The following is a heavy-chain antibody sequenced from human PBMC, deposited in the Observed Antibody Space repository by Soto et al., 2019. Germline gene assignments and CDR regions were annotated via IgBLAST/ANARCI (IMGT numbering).Heavy chain of an antibody. V-gene: IGHV3-30-3*02. CDR2: ISYDGSNK. J-gene: IGHJ4*02. CDR1: GFTFSSYA. CDR3: AKLNYDSSAGY. Sequence: GGSLRLSCAASGFTFSSYAMHWVRQAPGKGLEWVAVISYDGSNKYYADSVKGRFTISRDNSKNTLYLQMNSLRAEDTAVYYCAKLNYDSSAGYWGQGALVTVSS. D-gene: IGHD3-22*01.